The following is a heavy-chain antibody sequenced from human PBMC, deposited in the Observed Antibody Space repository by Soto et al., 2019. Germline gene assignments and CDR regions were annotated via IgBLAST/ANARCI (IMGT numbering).Heavy chain of an antibody. J-gene: IGHJ6*03. CDR1: GGSISSSDYY. Sequence: PSETLSLTCTVSGGSISSSDYYWGWIRQPPGKGLEWIGSIYYSGSTYYNPSLKSPVTISVDTSKNQFSLKLSSVTAADTAVYYCARHSSSSGPVLLGFHYMDVWGKGTTVTVSS. CDR2: IYYSGST. CDR3: ARHSSSSGPVLLGFHYMDV. D-gene: IGHD6-6*01. V-gene: IGHV4-39*01.